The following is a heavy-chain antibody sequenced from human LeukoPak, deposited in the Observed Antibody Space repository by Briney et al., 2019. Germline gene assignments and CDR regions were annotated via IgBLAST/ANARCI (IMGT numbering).Heavy chain of an antibody. J-gene: IGHJ6*02. CDR2: IRSGSAAM. V-gene: IGHV3-48*01. Sequence: GGSLRLSCTASGFIFSSYSMNWVRQAPGKGLEWVSYIRSGSAAMYYADSVKGRFTISRDNARNSLYLQMNSLRAEDTALYHCARNNGMDVWGQGTTVIVSS. CDR1: GFIFSSYS. CDR3: ARNNGMDV.